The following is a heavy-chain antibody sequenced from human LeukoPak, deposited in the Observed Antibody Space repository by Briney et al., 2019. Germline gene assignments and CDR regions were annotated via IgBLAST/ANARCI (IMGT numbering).Heavy chain of an antibody. CDR3: AREGVVGTVFDY. CDR1: GFTFSSYS. CDR2: ISSSSSYI. J-gene: IGHJ4*02. Sequence: PGGSLRLSCAASGFTFSSYSMNWVRQAPGKGLEWVSSISSSSSYIYYADSVKGRFTISRDNAKNSLYLQMNSLRAEDTAVYYCAREGVVGTVFDYWGQGTLVTVSS. D-gene: IGHD2-8*02. V-gene: IGHV3-21*01.